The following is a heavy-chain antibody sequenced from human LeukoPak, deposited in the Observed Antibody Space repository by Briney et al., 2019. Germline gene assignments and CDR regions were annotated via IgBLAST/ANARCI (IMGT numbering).Heavy chain of an antibody. V-gene: IGHV3-23*01. J-gene: IGHJ4*02. CDR2: ISNTGGST. Sequence: GGSLRLSCVAPEFTFSRYSMNWVRQAPGKGLEWVSSISNTGGSTNHADSVKGRFTVSRDNSKNTLYLQMNSLRAEDTAVYYCVKDAGLFTYYFDFWGQGTLVTVSS. CDR1: EFTFSRYS. CDR3: VKDAGLFTYYFDF.